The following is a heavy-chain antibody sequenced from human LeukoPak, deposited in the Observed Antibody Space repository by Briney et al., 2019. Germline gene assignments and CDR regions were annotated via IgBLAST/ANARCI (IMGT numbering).Heavy chain of an antibody. CDR2: IYYSGST. V-gene: IGHV4-39*07. Sequence: PSETLSLTCTVSGGSISSSSYYWGWIRQPPGKGLEWIGSIYYSGSTYYNPSLKSRVTISVDTSKNQFSLKLSSVTAADTAVYYCARGAPFTYYYGSGSLDYWGQGTLVTVSS. J-gene: IGHJ4*02. CDR1: GGSISSSSYY. CDR3: ARGAPFTYYYGSGSLDY. D-gene: IGHD3-10*01.